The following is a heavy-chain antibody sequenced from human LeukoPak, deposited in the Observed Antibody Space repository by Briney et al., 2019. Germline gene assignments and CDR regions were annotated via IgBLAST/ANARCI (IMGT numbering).Heavy chain of an antibody. CDR2: ISSTGSYT. D-gene: IGHD1-26*01. V-gene: IGHV3-48*03. J-gene: IGHJ6*03. CDR1: GFTFSSYE. Sequence: GGSLRLSCAASGFTFSSYEMNWVRQAPGKGLEWVSYISSTGSYTFYADSVKGRFTISRDNAKNSLYLQMNSLRAEDTAIYYCARDPYSGSYGDSYYYYMDVWGKGTTVTISS. CDR3: ARDPYSGSYGDSYYYYMDV.